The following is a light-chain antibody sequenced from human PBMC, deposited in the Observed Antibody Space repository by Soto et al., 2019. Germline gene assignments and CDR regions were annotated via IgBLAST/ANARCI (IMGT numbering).Light chain of an antibody. V-gene: IGLV2-23*02. Sequence: QSALTQPASVSGSPGQSITISCTGTSSDVGSYNLVSWYHQHPGKAPKLMIYEVSKRPSGVSNRFSGSKSGNTASLTISGLQAEDEADYYCCSYAGSSTFGVFGGGTKVTVL. CDR1: SSDVGSYNL. CDR2: EVS. CDR3: CSYAGSSTFGV. J-gene: IGLJ3*02.